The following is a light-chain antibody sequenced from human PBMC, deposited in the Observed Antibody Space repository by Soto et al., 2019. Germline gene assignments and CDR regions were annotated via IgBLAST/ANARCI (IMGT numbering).Light chain of an antibody. J-gene: IGKJ1*01. CDR1: QSVSGSY. CDR2: GAS. V-gene: IGKV3-20*01. CDR3: QQYGSSPQT. Sequence: EIVLTQSPGTLSLSPGERATLSCRASQSVSGSYLAWYQQKPGQAPRLLIYGASSRATGIPDRVSGSGSGTDFTLTISRLEPEDFAVYYCQQYGSSPQTFGQGPKVEIK.